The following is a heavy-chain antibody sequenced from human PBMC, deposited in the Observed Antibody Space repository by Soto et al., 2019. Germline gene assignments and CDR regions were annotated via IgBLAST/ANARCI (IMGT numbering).Heavy chain of an antibody. V-gene: IGHV3-11*01. Sequence: GGSLRLSCAASGFTFSDYYMSWIRQAPGKGLEWVSYISSSGSTIYYADSVKGRFTISGDNAKNSLYLQMNSLRAEDTAVYYCARGGGRYCSGGSCYHNAEYFQHWGQGTLVTVSS. CDR3: ARGGGRYCSGGSCYHNAEYFQH. D-gene: IGHD2-15*01. CDR2: ISSSGSTI. CDR1: GFTFSDYY. J-gene: IGHJ1*01.